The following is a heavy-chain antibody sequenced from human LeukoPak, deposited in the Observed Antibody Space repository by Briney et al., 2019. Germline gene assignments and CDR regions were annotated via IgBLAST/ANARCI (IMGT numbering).Heavy chain of an antibody. D-gene: IGHD3-10*01. J-gene: IGHJ4*02. CDR3: ARDRGVIMPGGDC. CDR2: IGAYNGNT. V-gene: IGHV1-18*01. Sequence: GASVKVSCKASGYTFTSYGISWVRQAPGQGLEWMGWIGAYNGNTNYAQKLQGRVTMTTDTSTTTAYMELGSLRSDDTAVYYCARDRGVIMPGGDCWGQGTLVTVSS. CDR1: GYTFTSYG.